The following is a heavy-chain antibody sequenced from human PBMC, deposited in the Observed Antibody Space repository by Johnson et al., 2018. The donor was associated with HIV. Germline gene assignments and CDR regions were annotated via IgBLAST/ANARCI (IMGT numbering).Heavy chain of an antibody. Sequence: QEQLVESGGGLVKHGGSLRLSCAASGFTFSDYYMSWIRQAPGKGLEWVSYISSSGSTIYYADSVKGRFTISRDNAKNSLYLQMNSLRDEDTAVFFCARDRPNSVWFDAFDIWGQGTMVTVSS. D-gene: IGHD3-10*01. V-gene: IGHV3-11*04. CDR1: GFTFSDYY. J-gene: IGHJ3*02. CDR2: ISSSGSTI. CDR3: ARDRPNSVWFDAFDI.